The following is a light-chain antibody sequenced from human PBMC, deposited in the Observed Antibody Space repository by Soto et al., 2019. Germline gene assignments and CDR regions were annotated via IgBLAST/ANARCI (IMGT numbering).Light chain of an antibody. CDR1: QGISSA. CDR3: QQFNSYRIT. CDR2: DAS. Sequence: AIQLTQSPSSLSASVGDRVTITCRASQGISSALAWYQQKPGKAPKLLIYDASSLESGVPSRFSGSGSGTDFTLTISSLQPEDFATYYCQQFNSYRITFGPGTGLEIK. J-gene: IGKJ5*01. V-gene: IGKV1-13*02.